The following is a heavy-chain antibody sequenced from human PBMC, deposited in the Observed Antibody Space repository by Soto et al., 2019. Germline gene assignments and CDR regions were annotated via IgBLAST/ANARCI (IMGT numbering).Heavy chain of an antibody. J-gene: IGHJ2*01. CDR1: GGSISSYY. Sequence: QVQLQESGPGLVKPSETLSLTCTVSGGSISSYYWSWIRQPPGKELEWIGYIYYSGSTNYNPSLKSRVTISVDTSKNQFSLKLSSVTAADTAVYYCASPIAAAGSYWYFDLWGRGTLVTVSS. V-gene: IGHV4-59*08. CDR3: ASPIAAAGSYWYFDL. D-gene: IGHD6-13*01. CDR2: IYYSGST.